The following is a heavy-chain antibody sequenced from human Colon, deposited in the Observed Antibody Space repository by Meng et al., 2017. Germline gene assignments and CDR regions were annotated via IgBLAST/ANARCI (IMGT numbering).Heavy chain of an antibody. J-gene: IGHJ6*02. Sequence: GESLKISCAASGFTFSDYYMSWIRQAPGKGLEWVSYISSSGSTIYYADSVKGRFTISRDNAKNSLYLQMNSLRAEDTAVYYCARDHSSGWTYIEYYGMDVWGQGTTVTVSS. CDR2: ISSSGSTI. CDR3: ARDHSSGWTYIEYYGMDV. CDR1: GFTFSDYY. V-gene: IGHV3-11*01. D-gene: IGHD6-25*01.